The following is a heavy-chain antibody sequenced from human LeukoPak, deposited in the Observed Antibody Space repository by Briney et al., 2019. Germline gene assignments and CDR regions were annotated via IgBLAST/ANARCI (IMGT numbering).Heavy chain of an antibody. D-gene: IGHD2-2*01. V-gene: IGHV3-30*18. J-gene: IGHJ4*02. Sequence: PGRSLRLSCAASGFTFSSHGMHWVRQAPGKGLEWVAVISNDGTNKNYVDSVKGRFTISRDNSKNTLYLQMNSLRTGDTAVYYCAKGCSGSTTCYLIDYWGQGTLVTVSS. CDR3: AKGCSGSTTCYLIDY. CDR2: ISNDGTNK. CDR1: GFTFSSHG.